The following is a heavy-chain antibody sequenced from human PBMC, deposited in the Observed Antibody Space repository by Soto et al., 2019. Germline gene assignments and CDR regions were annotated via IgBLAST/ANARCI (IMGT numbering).Heavy chain of an antibody. J-gene: IGHJ6*02. V-gene: IGHV1-69*13. D-gene: IGHD2-15*01. CDR2: IIPIFGTA. CDR3: ARGDTPDYYYYYGMDV. CDR1: GGTFSSYA. Sequence: SVKVSGKASGGTFSSYAISWVRQAPGQGLEWMGGIIPIFGTANYAQKFQGRVTITADESTSTAYMELSSLRSEDTAVYYCARGDTPDYYYYYGMDVWGQGTTVTVSS.